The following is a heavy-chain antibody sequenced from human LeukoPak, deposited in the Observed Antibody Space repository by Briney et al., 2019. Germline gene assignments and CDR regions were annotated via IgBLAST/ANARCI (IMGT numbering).Heavy chain of an antibody. CDR1: GFTFSRYW. Sequence: GESLRLSCAASGFTFSRYWMHWIRQAPGEGLVWVSRIDEHGTTIDYADSVRDRFTISRDNAKNTLYLHMNSLRAEDTAMYYCARDVGGAGSHWGQGSLVTVSS. CDR2: IDEHGTTI. CDR3: ARDVGGAGSH. J-gene: IGHJ4*02. V-gene: IGHV3-74*01. D-gene: IGHD3-10*01.